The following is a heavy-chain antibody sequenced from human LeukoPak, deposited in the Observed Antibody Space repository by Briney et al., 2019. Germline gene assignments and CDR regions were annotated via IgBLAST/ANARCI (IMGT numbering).Heavy chain of an antibody. CDR1: GGSISSYY. Sequence: SETLSLTCTVSGGSISSYYWSWIRQPPGKGLEWIGYIYYSGSTNYSPSLKSRVTISVDTSKNQFSLKLSSVTAADTAVYYCARLGVRYSTSSWWFDPWGQGTLATVSS. J-gene: IGHJ5*02. D-gene: IGHD6-6*01. CDR2: IYYSGST. V-gene: IGHV4-59*08. CDR3: ARLGVRYSTSSWWFDP.